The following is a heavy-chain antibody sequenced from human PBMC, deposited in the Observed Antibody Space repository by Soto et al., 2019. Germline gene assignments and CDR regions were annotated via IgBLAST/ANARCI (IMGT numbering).Heavy chain of an antibody. CDR3: ARLGGDTAAAGSDY. D-gene: IGHD6-13*01. CDR1: GGSISSSNW. CDR2: IYHSGIT. J-gene: IGHJ4*02. Sequence: QVQLQESGPGLVKPSGTLSLTCAVSGGSISSSNWWSWVRQPPGKGLEWIGEIYHSGITNYNPSLYGRITISLEKSNRQFSLRLRSVTAADTAVYSCARLGGDTAAAGSDYWGQGTLVTVSS. V-gene: IGHV4-4*02.